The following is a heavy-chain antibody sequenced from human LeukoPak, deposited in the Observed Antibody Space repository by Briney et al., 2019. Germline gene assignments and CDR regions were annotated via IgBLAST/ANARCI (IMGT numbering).Heavy chain of an antibody. CDR3: ASRQQLVTDAFDI. CDR2: IYGGDNT. D-gene: IGHD6-13*01. J-gene: IGHJ3*02. V-gene: IGHV3-53*01. Sequence: GGSLRLSCATSGFTVSSNYMSWVRQAPGKGLEWVSVIYGGDNTVYADSVKGRFTISRDNSKNTVYLQMRSLRAEDTAVYYCASRQQLVTDAFDIWGQGTMVTVSS. CDR1: GFTVSSNY.